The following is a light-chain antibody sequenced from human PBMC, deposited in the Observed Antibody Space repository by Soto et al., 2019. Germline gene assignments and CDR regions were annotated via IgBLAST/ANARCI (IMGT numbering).Light chain of an antibody. CDR2: GAS. Sequence: EIVLTQSPGTLSLSPGERATLSCRASQSVSSSYLAWYQQKPGQAPRLLIYGASSRATGIPDNFSGSGSGTDFTLTISRLEPEDFAVYYCQQYGSSPGTFGQGTKVEIK. V-gene: IGKV3-20*01. CDR1: QSVSSSY. J-gene: IGKJ1*01. CDR3: QQYGSSPGT.